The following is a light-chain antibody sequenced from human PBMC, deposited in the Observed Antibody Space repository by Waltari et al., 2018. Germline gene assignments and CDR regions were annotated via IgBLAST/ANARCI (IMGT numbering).Light chain of an antibody. CDR1: SRDVWGSNF. CDR3: SSYTSSSTPVV. CDR2: EVS. Sequence: SALTPPASRSGSPGQAITISRPGTSRDVWGSNFFSRYQQHPGKAPKLMIYEVSNRPSGVSNRFSGSKSGNTASLTISGLQAEDEADYYCSSYTSSSTPVVFGGGTKLTVL. V-gene: IGLV2-14*01. J-gene: IGLJ2*01.